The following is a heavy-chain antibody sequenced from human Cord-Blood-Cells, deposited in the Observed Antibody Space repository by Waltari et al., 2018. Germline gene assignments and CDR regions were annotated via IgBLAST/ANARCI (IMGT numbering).Heavy chain of an antibody. CDR2: INHSGST. Sequence: QVQLQQWGAGLLKPSETLSLTCAVYGGSFSGYYWSWIRQPPGEGLEWIGEINHSGSTNYNPSLKSRVPISVDTSKNQFSLKLSSVTAADTAVYYCARDRARVVPAARRGIGNWFDPWGQGTLVTVSS. CDR1: GGSFSGYY. J-gene: IGHJ5*02. CDR3: ARDRARVVPAARRGIGNWFDP. V-gene: IGHV4-34*01. D-gene: IGHD2-2*01.